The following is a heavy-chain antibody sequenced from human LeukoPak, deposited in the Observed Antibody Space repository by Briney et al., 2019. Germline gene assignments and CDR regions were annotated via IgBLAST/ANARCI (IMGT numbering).Heavy chain of an antibody. D-gene: IGHD6-13*01. Sequence: GGSLRLSCAASGFTFSSYWMSWVRQAPGKGLEWVANIKQDGSEKYYVDSVKGRFTLSRDNAKNSLYLQMNSLRAEDTAVYYCARIFGYSSIYYFEYWGQGTLVTVSS. V-gene: IGHV3-7*01. CDR1: GFTFSSYW. J-gene: IGHJ4*02. CDR2: IKQDGSEK. CDR3: ARIFGYSSIYYFEY.